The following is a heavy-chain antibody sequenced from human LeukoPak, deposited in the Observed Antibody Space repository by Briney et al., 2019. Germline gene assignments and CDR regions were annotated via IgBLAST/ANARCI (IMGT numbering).Heavy chain of an antibody. D-gene: IGHD3-22*01. CDR1: GGSLSGYY. CDR3: VTYYFDSSGPKKNY. Sequence: SETLSLTCAVYGGSLSGYYWSWIRQPPGKGLEWIGEINHSGSTNYNPSLKSRVTISVDTSKKQFSLKLSSVTAADTAVYYCVTYYFDSSGPKKNYWGQGTLVTVSS. J-gene: IGHJ4*02. V-gene: IGHV4-34*01. CDR2: INHSGST.